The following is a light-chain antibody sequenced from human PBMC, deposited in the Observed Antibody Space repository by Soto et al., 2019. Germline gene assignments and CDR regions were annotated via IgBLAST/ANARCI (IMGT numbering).Light chain of an antibody. CDR3: QHYKSYVYP. CDR1: QSISSR. V-gene: IGKV1-5*01. Sequence: DIQMTQSPSTLHASVGDRVTITWRVSQSISSRLAWYQQKPGKTPKLLIYDGYILEIGVPPRFSGRVSGTEFTLTISSLQSDQFATYYCQHYKSYVYPFGQGTKLEIK. J-gene: IGKJ2*01. CDR2: DGY.